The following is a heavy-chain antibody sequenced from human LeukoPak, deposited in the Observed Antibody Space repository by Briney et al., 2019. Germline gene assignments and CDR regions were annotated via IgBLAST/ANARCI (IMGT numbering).Heavy chain of an antibody. CDR1: GGSIGSGGYS. Sequence: SETLSLTCAVSGGSIGSGGYSWSWIRQPPGKGLEWIGYIYHSGSTYYNPSLKSRVTISVDKSKNQFSLKLSSVTAADTAVYYCASIWFGEGSFDYWGQGTLVTVSS. CDR3: ASIWFGEGSFDY. CDR2: IYHSGST. V-gene: IGHV4-30-2*01. D-gene: IGHD3-10*01. J-gene: IGHJ4*02.